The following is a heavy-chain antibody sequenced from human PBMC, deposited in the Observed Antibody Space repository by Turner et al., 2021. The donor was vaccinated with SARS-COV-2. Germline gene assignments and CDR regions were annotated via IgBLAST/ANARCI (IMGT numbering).Heavy chain of an antibody. CDR1: GFAVSNNY. V-gene: IGHV3-66*01. Sequence: EVHRLESGGGLVQPGVSLRLSCAASGFAVSNNYMSWVRQAAGKGLEWVSLIYSGGSTYYADSVTGRFTISRDNSKNTLYLQMNSLRAEDTAVYYCATRMTTLPQWGQGTLVTVSS. J-gene: IGHJ4*02. D-gene: IGHD4-17*01. CDR3: ATRMTTLPQ. CDR2: IYSGGST.